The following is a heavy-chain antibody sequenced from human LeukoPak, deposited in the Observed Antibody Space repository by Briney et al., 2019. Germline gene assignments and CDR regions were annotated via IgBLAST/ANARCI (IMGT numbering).Heavy chain of an antibody. Sequence: GGSLRLSCAASGFTFSSYGMHWVRQAPGKGLEWVAVISYDGSNKYYADSVKGRFTISRDNSKNTLYLQMNSLRAEDTAVYYCRRRGLVEMATTNQPDYWGQGTLVTVSS. J-gene: IGHJ4*02. V-gene: IGHV3-30*03. CDR3: RRRGLVEMATTNQPDY. D-gene: IGHD5-24*01. CDR1: GFTFSSYG. CDR2: ISYDGSNK.